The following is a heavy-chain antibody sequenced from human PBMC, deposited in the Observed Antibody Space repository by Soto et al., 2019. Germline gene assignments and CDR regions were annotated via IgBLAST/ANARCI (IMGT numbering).Heavy chain of an antibody. Sequence: GGSLRLSCAASGFTFSNAWMSWVRQAPGKGLEWVGRIKSKTDGGTTDYAAPVKGRFTISRDDSKNTLYLQMNSLKTEDTAVYYCTTDSVVVIPYDAFDIWGQGTMVTVSS. D-gene: IGHD3-22*01. J-gene: IGHJ3*02. CDR3: TTDSVVVIPYDAFDI. V-gene: IGHV3-15*01. CDR1: GFTFSNAW. CDR2: IKSKTDGGTT.